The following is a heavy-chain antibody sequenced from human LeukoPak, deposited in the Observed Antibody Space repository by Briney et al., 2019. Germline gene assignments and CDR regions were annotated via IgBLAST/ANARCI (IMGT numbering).Heavy chain of an antibody. D-gene: IGHD2/OR15-2a*01. CDR1: GFTFSSYA. V-gene: IGHV3-23*01. Sequence: PGGSLRLSCAASGFTFSSYAMNWVRQAPGKGLEWVSTISGTGSSTYYADSVKGRFTVSRDNSKNTVYLQMNSLRAEDTAVYYCARAVEYLPPDYWGQGTLVAVSS. J-gene: IGHJ4*02. CDR2: ISGTGSST. CDR3: ARAVEYLPPDY.